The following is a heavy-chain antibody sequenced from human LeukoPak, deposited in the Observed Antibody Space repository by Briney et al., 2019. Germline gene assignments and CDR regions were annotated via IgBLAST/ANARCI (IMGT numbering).Heavy chain of an antibody. Sequence: PGGSLRLSCAASGFTFSSYAMHWVRQAPGKGLEWVANIKQDGSEKYYVDSVKGRFTISRDNAKNSLYLQMNSLRAEDTAVYYCARDPVTWYYDSSGQTVNYFDYWGQGTLVTVSS. CDR1: GFTFSSYA. CDR2: IKQDGSEK. D-gene: IGHD3-22*01. CDR3: ARDPVTWYYDSSGQTVNYFDY. J-gene: IGHJ4*02. V-gene: IGHV3-7*01.